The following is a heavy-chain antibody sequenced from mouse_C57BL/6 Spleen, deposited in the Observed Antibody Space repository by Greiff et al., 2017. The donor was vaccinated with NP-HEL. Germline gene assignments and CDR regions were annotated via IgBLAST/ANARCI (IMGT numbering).Heavy chain of an antibody. CDR2: INPNNGGI. CDR1: GYTFTDYY. V-gene: IGHV1-26*01. D-gene: IGHD4-1*01. CDR3: ARSGTCDY. J-gene: IGHJ2*01. Sequence: EVQLQQSGPELVKPGASVKISCKASGYTFTDYYMNWVKQSHGKSLEWIGDINPNNGGISYNQKFKGKATLTVDTSSSPAYLELRSLTSEDSAVYYCARSGTCDYWGQGTTLTVSS.